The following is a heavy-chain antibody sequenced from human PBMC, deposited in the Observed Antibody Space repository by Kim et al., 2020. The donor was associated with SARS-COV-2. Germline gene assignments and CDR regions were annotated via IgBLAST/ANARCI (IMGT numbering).Heavy chain of an antibody. CDR1: GGTFSSYA. Sequence: SVKVSCKASGGTFSSYAISWVRQAPGQGLEWMGGIIPIFGTANYAQKFQGRVTITADESTSTAYMELSSLRSEDTAVYYCAFSRSSGYYGEIYYYYGMDVWGQGTTVTVSS. V-gene: IGHV1-69*13. J-gene: IGHJ6*02. D-gene: IGHD3-22*01. CDR2: IIPIFGTA. CDR3: AFSRSSGYYGEIYYYYGMDV.